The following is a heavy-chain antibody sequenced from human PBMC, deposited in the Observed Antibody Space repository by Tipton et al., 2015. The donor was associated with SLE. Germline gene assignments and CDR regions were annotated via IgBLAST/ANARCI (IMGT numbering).Heavy chain of an antibody. D-gene: IGHD1-1*01. CDR1: GGSISSQF. Sequence: TLSLTCTVSGGSISSQFWSWIRQPPGKGLEWIGYMSYSGSTNYNPSLKSRVTISLDTSKNQFSLKLTPVTAADTAVYYCGRGANKATVEYWGQGTLVHVSS. CDR3: GRGANKATVEY. V-gene: IGHV4-59*11. CDR2: MSYSGST. J-gene: IGHJ4*02.